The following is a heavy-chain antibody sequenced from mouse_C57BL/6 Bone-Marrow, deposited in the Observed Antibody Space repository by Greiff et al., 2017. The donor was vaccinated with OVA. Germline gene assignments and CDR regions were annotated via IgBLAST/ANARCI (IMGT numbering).Heavy chain of an antibody. Sequence: LVESGPELVKPGDSVKISCKASGYSFTGYFMNWVMQSHGKSLEWIGRINPYNGDTFYNQKFKGKATLTVDKSSSTAHMELRSLTSEDSAVYYCARSGDSNPRSSFDYWGQGTTLTVSS. CDR1: GYSFTGYF. CDR2: INPYNGDT. D-gene: IGHD2-5*01. V-gene: IGHV1-20*01. J-gene: IGHJ2*01. CDR3: ARSGDSNPRSSFDY.